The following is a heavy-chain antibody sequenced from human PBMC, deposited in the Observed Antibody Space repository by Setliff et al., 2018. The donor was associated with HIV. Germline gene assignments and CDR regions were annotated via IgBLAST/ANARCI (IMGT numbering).Heavy chain of an antibody. CDR2: INHSGST. V-gene: IGHV4-34*01. Sequence: SETLSLTCAVDGESFSDYPWTWIRQPPGKGLHWIGEINHSGSTNCNPSLKSRVTISVDTSKNRFSLKLSSVTAAATAVYYCATGRGGPIPMDVWGKGTTVTVSS. CDR3: ATGRGGPIPMDV. CDR1: GESFSDYP. J-gene: IGHJ6*03.